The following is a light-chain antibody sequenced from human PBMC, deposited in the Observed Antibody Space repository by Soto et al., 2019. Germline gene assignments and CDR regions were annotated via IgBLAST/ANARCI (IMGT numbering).Light chain of an antibody. Sequence: EIVFTHSPCTLSLSHLYRATLSCRASQSVSINLAWYQQKPGQAPRLLIYGAFTRATGIPARFSGSGSGTEFTLTISSLQSEDFAVYYCQQYNNWPGTFGQGTKVDI. CDR1: QSVSIN. V-gene: IGKV3-15*01. J-gene: IGKJ1*01. CDR3: QQYNNWPGT. CDR2: GAF.